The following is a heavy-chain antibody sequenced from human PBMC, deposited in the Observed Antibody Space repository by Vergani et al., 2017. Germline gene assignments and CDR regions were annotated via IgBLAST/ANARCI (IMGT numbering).Heavy chain of an antibody. CDR3: ARGRYCSGASCEYYYYAMDV. Sequence: QVQLVQSGAEVKKPGSSVKVSCKASGGTFSSHAISWVRQAPGQGLEWMGGINPIFGTSKYAQNFQGRVIISADESTSTAFMELSSLRSEHTAIYYCARGRYCSGASCEYYYYAMDVWGQGTTVTVSS. CDR1: GGTFSSHA. V-gene: IGHV1-69*12. D-gene: IGHD2-15*01. CDR2: INPIFGTS. J-gene: IGHJ6*02.